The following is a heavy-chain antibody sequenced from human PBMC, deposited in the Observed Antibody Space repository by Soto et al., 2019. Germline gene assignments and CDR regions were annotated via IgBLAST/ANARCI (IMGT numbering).Heavy chain of an antibody. CDR3: AREWPETTYYYYGMDV. D-gene: IGHD1-1*01. CDR1: GFTFSSYA. CDR2: ISYDGSNK. Sequence: QVQLVESGGGVVQPGRSLRLSCAASGFTFSSYAMHWVRQAPGKGLEWVAVISYDGSNKYYADSVKGRFTISRDNSQNTLYLQMNSLRAEDTAVYYCAREWPETTYYYYGMDVWGQGTTVTVSS. V-gene: IGHV3-30-3*01. J-gene: IGHJ6*02.